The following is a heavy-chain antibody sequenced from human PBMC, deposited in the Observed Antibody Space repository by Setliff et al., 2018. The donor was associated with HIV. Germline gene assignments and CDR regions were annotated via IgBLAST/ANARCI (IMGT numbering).Heavy chain of an antibody. CDR3: ARVGSSSGWTNYYYGMDV. J-gene: IGHJ6*02. V-gene: IGHV4-38-2*01. CDR2: IYHSGST. Sequence: SETLSLTCAVSGSSISNGYYWGWIRQPPGKGLEWIGSIYHSGSTYYNPSLKSRVTISVDTSKNQFSLKLRSVTAADTAVYYCARVGSSSGWTNYYYGMDVWGQGTTVTVSS. D-gene: IGHD6-19*01. CDR1: GSSISNGYY.